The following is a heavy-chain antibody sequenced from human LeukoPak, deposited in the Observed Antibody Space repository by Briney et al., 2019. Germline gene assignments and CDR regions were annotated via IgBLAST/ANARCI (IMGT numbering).Heavy chain of an antibody. J-gene: IGHJ3*02. CDR2: INSDGSET. CDR1: GFTFSSNW. D-gene: IGHD1-26*01. Sequence: GGSLRLSCGASGFTFSSNWMHWVRQGPGKGLVWVSRINSDGSETNHADSVKGRFTISRDNAKNTLYLQMNSLRAEDTAVYYCARAGEGLLAYSFHIWGQGTMVTVSS. V-gene: IGHV3-74*01. CDR3: ARAGEGLLAYSFHI.